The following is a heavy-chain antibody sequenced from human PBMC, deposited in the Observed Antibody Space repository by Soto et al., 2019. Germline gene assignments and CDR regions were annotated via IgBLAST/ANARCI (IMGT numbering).Heavy chain of an antibody. CDR1: GFTFSSYS. Sequence: EVQLVESGGGLVKPGGSLRLSCAASGFTFSSYSMNWVRQAPGKGLEWVSSISSSSSYIYYVDSVKGRFTISRDNAKKSLYLQMNSLRAEDTAVYYCVRDPPRYYGSGSYYNAAVVSYFDLWGRGTLVTVSS. V-gene: IGHV3-21*01. J-gene: IGHJ2*01. CDR2: ISSSSSYI. CDR3: VRDPPRYYGSGSYYNAAVVSYFDL. D-gene: IGHD3-10*01.